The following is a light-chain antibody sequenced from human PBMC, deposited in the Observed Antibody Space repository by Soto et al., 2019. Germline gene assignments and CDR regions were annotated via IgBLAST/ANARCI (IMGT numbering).Light chain of an antibody. V-gene: IGKV1-5*03. CDR2: KAS. Sequence: DIQMTQSPSTLSASVGDRVTITCRASQSINNWLAWYQQKPGKAPKLLISKASNLKSGVPSRFSGTGSGTEFTLTISSLQPDDFASYYCQQYDSYPFTFGRGTKVEIK. J-gene: IGKJ4*01. CDR3: QQYDSYPFT. CDR1: QSINNW.